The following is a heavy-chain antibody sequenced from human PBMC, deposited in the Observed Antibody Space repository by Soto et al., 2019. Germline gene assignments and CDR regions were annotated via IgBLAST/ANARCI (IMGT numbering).Heavy chain of an antibody. Sequence: GGSLRLSCAASGFTFSSYAMSWVRQAPGKGLEWVSAISGSGGSTYYADSVKGRFTISRDNSKNTLYLQMNSLRAEDTAVYYCAKTGSDGDYGYYYYYYMDVWGKGTTVTVSS. J-gene: IGHJ6*03. CDR3: AKTGSDGDYGYYYYYYMDV. CDR2: ISGSGGST. CDR1: GFTFSSYA. D-gene: IGHD4-17*01. V-gene: IGHV3-23*01.